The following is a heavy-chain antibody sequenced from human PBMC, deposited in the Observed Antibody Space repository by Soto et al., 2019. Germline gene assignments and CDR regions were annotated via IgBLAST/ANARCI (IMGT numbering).Heavy chain of an antibody. CDR3: TTGQSEQWLVRYYFYYYMDV. CDR2: IKSKTDGGTT. D-gene: IGHD6-19*01. J-gene: IGHJ6*03. Sequence: EVQLVESGGGLVKPGGSLRLSCAASGFTFSNAWMSWVRQAPGKGLEWVGRIKSKTDGGTTDYAAPVKGRFTISRDDSKTTLYLQMNSLKTEDTAVYYCTTGQSEQWLVRYYFYYYMDVWGKGTTVTVSS. V-gene: IGHV3-15*01. CDR1: GFTFSNAW.